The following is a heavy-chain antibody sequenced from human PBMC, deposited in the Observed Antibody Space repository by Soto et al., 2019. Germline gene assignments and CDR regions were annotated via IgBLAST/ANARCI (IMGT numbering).Heavy chain of an antibody. V-gene: IGHV3-33*01. CDR2: IWYDGSNK. J-gene: IGHJ6*02. D-gene: IGHD6-13*01. CDR1: GFTFGGYG. CDR3: ARGGIAAAFYYYYGMDV. Sequence: GGSLRLSCAASGFTFGGYGVHWVRQAPGKGLEWVAVIWYDGSNKYYADSVKGRFTISRDNSKNTLYLQMNSLRAEDTAVYYCARGGIAAAFYYYYGMDVWGQGTTVTVSS.